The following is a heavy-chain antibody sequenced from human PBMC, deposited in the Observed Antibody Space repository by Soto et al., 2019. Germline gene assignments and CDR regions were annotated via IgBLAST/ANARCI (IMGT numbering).Heavy chain of an antibody. CDR1: GGSFSGYY. CDR2: INHSGST. CDR3: ARGGERITIFGVVIRPYYYGMDV. D-gene: IGHD3-3*01. Sequence: SETLSLTCAVYGGSFSGYYWSWIRQPPGKGLEWIGEINHSGSTNYNPSLKSRVTISVDTSKNQFSLKLSSVTAADTAVYYCARGGERITIFGVVIRPYYYGMDVWGQGTTVTVSS. V-gene: IGHV4-34*01. J-gene: IGHJ6*02.